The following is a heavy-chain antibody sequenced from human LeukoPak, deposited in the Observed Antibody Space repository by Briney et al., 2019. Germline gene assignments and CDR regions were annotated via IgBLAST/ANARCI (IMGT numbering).Heavy chain of an antibody. J-gene: IGHJ5*02. V-gene: IGHV3-23*01. CDR3: AKKYYSRDPVSSFDP. CDR2: ISGSGGST. D-gene: IGHD2/OR15-2a*01. Sequence: PGGSLRLSCAASGFTFSDYSMSWVRQAPGKGLEWVSAISGSGGSTYYADSVKGRFTISRDNSKNTLYLQMNSLRAEDTAVYYCAKKYYSRDPVSSFDPWGQGTLVTVSS. CDR1: GFTFSDYS.